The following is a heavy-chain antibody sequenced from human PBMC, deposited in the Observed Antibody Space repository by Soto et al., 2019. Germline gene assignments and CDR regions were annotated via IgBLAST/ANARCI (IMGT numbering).Heavy chain of an antibody. Sequence: QVQLQQWGAGPLRPLETLSLTCGVSGGSFSGYYWAWIRQSPGKGLEWIGEINDRGSINYNPSLKSRVSISVDTSKNHCCLTLRSVTAADTAVYYCARESHDILTGPPWVWYFDLWGRGTLVTVSS. CDR2: INDRGSI. D-gene: IGHD3-9*01. CDR1: GGSFSGYY. J-gene: IGHJ2*01. V-gene: IGHV4-34*01. CDR3: ARESHDILTGPPWVWYFDL.